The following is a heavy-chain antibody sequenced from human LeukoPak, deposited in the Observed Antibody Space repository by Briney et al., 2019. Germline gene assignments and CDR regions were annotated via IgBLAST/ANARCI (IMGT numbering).Heavy chain of an antibody. CDR3: GRMFTSRGIGGPRVF. CDR2: IYHTATT. CDR1: GVSISNSDYY. D-gene: IGHD2-15*01. Sequence: SETLSLTCTVSGVSISNSDYYWGWIRQPPGRGLEWIGSIYHTATTYYNPSLKSRLTISLDTSKSQFSLNVTSVTAADTAVYYCGRMFTSRGIGGPRVFWGQGNLVTVSS. V-gene: IGHV4-39*07. J-gene: IGHJ4*02.